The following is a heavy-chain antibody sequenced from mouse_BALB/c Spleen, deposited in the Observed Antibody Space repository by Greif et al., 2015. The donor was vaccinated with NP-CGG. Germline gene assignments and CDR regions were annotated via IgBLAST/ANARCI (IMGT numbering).Heavy chain of an antibody. CDR2: INSNGGST. CDR1: GFTFSSYY. D-gene: IGHD1-2*01. Sequence: EVKVVESGGGLVKLGGSLKLSCAASGFTFSSYYMSWVRQTPEKRLELVAAINSNGGSTYYPDTVKGRFTISRDNAKNTLYLQMSSLESEDTALYYCARHKDGYGFAYWGQGTLVTVSA. J-gene: IGHJ3*01. CDR3: ARHKDGYGFAY. V-gene: IGHV5-6-2*01.